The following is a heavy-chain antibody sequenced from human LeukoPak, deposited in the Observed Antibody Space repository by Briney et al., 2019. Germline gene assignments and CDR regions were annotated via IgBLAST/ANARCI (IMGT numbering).Heavy chain of an antibody. Sequence: QAGGSLRLSCAASGFTFSSYSMNWVRQAPGKGLEWVSYISSSSSTIYYADSVKGRFTISRDNAKNSLYLQMNSLRAEDTAVYYCARVVYDSSGYYLPCCGYFDLWGRGTLVTVSS. CDR3: ARVVYDSSGYYLPCCGYFDL. CDR2: ISSSSSTI. V-gene: IGHV3-48*01. CDR1: GFTFSSYS. D-gene: IGHD3-22*01. J-gene: IGHJ2*01.